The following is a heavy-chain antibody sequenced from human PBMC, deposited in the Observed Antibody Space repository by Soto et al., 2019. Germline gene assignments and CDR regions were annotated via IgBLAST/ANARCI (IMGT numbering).Heavy chain of an antibody. J-gene: IGHJ4*02. CDR2: IDYNGRA. D-gene: IGHD4-4*01. CDR3: ARGPDHSKVGY. CDR1: DGSITGYC. V-gene: IGHV4-59*13. Sequence: SETLSLTCSVSDGSITGYCWSWIRQPPGKGLEWIGCIDYNGRAHYNPSLTSRVTMSLDTSNNHFSLKLSSVTTTDTAVYYCARGPDHSKVGYWGQGTLVTVS.